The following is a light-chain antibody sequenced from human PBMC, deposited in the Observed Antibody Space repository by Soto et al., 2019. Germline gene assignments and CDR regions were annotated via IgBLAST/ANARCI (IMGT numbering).Light chain of an antibody. CDR2: KTS. J-gene: IGKJ1*01. V-gene: IGKV1-5*03. CDR1: PSISSW. CDR3: QQYNSFLT. Sequence: DIQMTQSPSTLSASVGERVTITCRASPSISSWLDWYQQKPGKAPKLLIYKTSSVESGVPSRFSGSGSGTEFTLTISRLQPDDVATYYCQQYNSFLTFGQGTKVEIK.